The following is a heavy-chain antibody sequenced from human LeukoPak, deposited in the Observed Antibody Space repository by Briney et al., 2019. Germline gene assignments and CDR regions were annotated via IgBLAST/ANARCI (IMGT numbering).Heavy chain of an antibody. V-gene: IGHV4-31*03. D-gene: IGHD2-2*01. CDR1: GGSISSGGYY. CDR2: IYYSGST. CDR3: ARTRRGYCSSTSCPYYLDY. Sequence: SETLSLTCTVSGGSISSGGYYWSWIRQHPGKGLEWIGYIYYSGSTYYNPSLKSRVTISVDTSKNQFSLKLSSVTAADTAVYYCARTRRGYCSSTSCPYYLDYWGQGTLVTVSS. J-gene: IGHJ4*02.